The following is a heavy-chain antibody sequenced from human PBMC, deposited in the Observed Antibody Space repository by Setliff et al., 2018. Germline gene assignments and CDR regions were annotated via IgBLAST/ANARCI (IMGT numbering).Heavy chain of an antibody. CDR2: INPSGTT. CDR1: GGPFSDYY. CDR3: ARYGGGHFWFFGL. Sequence: CTFYGGPFSDYYWGWVRQTPGKGLEWIAEINPSGTTNYIPSLKSRLTISVDTSKRQFSLKLISVTAADTAVYYCARYGGGHFWFFGLWGRGTPVTVSS. D-gene: IGHD2-15*01. J-gene: IGHJ2*01. V-gene: IGHV4-34*01.